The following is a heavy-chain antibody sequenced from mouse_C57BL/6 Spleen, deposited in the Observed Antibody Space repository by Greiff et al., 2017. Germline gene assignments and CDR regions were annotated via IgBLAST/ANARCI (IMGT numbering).Heavy chain of an antibody. J-gene: IGHJ2*01. Sequence: EVQLVESGGDLVKPGGSLKLSCAASGFTFSSYGMSWVRQTPDKRLEWVATISSGGSYTYYPDSVKGRFTISRDNAKNTLYLQMSSLKSEDTAMYYCARQNWVYFDYWGQGTTLTVSS. V-gene: IGHV5-6*01. CDR3: ARQNWVYFDY. D-gene: IGHD4-1*01. CDR2: ISSGGSYT. CDR1: GFTFSSYG.